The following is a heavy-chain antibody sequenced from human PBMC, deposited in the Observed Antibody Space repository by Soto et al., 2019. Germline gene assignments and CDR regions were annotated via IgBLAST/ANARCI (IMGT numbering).Heavy chain of an antibody. J-gene: IGHJ4*02. V-gene: IGHV3-23*01. CDR1: GFTFINYA. Sequence: GGSLRLSCAASGFTFINYAMSWVRQAPGKGLEWVSSISGSGGNTYADSVKGRFTISRDNSKNTLYLQMNSLRAEDTAVYYCARVAQDSSGSSFDYWGQGTLVTVSS. CDR3: ARVAQDSSGSSFDY. CDR2: ISGSGGNT. D-gene: IGHD3-22*01.